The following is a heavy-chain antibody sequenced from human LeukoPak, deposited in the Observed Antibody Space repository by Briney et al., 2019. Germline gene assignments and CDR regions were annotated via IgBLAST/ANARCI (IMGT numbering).Heavy chain of an antibody. CDR2: IYYSGST. D-gene: IGHD2-2*01. Sequence: SETLSLTCTVSGGSISSSSYYWGWIRQPPGKGLEWIGSIYYSGSTYYNPSLKSRVTISVDTSKNQFSLKLSSVTAADTAVYYCARGVPAAIGYNWFDPWGQGTLVTVSS. CDR3: ARGVPAAIGYNWFDP. J-gene: IGHJ5*02. CDR1: GGSISSSSYY. V-gene: IGHV4-39*01.